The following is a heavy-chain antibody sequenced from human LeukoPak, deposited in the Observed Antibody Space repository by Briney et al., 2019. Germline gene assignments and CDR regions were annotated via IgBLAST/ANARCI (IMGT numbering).Heavy chain of an antibody. CDR2: ISWNSGSI. J-gene: IGHJ1*01. CDR3: ARIGIVGATTVAYFQH. CDR1: GFTFDDYA. D-gene: IGHD1-26*01. Sequence: PGGSLRLSCAASGFTFDDYAMHWVRQAPGKGLEWVSGISWNSGSIGYADSVKGRFTISRDNAKNSLYLQMNSLRAEDTALYYCARIGIVGATTVAYFQHWGQGTLVTVSS. V-gene: IGHV3-9*01.